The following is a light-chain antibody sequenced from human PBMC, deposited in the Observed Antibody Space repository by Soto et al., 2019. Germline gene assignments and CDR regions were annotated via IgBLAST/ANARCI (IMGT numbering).Light chain of an antibody. Sequence: EIVLAQSPGTLSLSPGERATLSCRASQSVTNSFLAWYQQKPGQAPRLLIYGAFRRATGIPDRFTGSGSGTDFTLTISRLEPEDFAVYYCQQYVSSPWAFGQGTKVDIK. CDR3: QQYVSSPWA. V-gene: IGKV3-20*01. CDR2: GAF. J-gene: IGKJ1*01. CDR1: QSVTNSF.